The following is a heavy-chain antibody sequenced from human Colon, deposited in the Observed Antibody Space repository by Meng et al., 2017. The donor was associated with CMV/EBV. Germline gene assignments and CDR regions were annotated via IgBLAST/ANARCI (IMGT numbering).Heavy chain of an antibody. J-gene: IGHJ4*02. CDR3: ATDGAGDSLDY. CDR2: INPNSGDT. Sequence: ASVKVSCKSSGYTLTTYYMHWVRQAPGQGLEWMGWINPNSGDTNYAQKFQGRVTVTRDTSISTTYMDLSRLKSDDTAVYYCATDGAGDSLDYWGQGTLVTVSS. V-gene: IGHV1-2*02. CDR1: GYTLTTYY. D-gene: IGHD7-27*01.